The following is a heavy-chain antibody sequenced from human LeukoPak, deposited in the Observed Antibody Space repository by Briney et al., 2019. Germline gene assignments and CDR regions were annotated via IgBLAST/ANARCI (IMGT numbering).Heavy chain of an antibody. CDR2: VIPILGIA. V-gene: IGHV1-69*04. CDR3: AREDIEMASTL. D-gene: IGHD5-24*01. CDR1: GGTFSSYA. J-gene: IGHJ4*02. Sequence: SVKVSCKASGGTFSSYAISWVRQAPGQGLEWMGRVIPILGIANYAQKFQGRVTITADKSTSTAYMELSSLRSEDTAVYYCAREDIEMASTLWGQGTLVTVSS.